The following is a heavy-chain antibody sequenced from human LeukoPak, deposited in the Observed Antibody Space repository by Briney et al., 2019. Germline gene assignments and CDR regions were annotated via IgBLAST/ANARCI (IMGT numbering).Heavy chain of an antibody. CDR1: GYTFATYG. CDR3: ARDRDWQWLAGSL. V-gene: IGHV1-18*01. J-gene: IGHJ4*02. D-gene: IGHD6-19*01. Sequence: ASVKVSCKASGYTFATYGISWARQAPGQGLEWMGWINTYNGNTKYAQKLQGRVTMTTDTSTNTVYMELRSLGSDDTAVYYCARDRDWQWLAGSLWGQGTLVTVSS. CDR2: INTYNGNT.